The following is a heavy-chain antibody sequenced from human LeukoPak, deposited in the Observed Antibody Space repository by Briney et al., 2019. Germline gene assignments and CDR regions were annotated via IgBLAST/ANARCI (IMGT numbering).Heavy chain of an antibody. CDR1: GFTFDDYA. D-gene: IGHD2-2*01. V-gene: IGHV3-9*01. CDR2: ISWNSGSI. Sequence: SGRSLRLSCAASGFTFDDYAMHWVRQAPRKGLEWVSGISWNSGSIGYADSVKGRFTISRDNAKNSLYLQMNSLRAEDTALYYCAKDIGSSTSWPFDYWGQGTLVTVSS. CDR3: AKDIGSSTSWPFDY. J-gene: IGHJ4*02.